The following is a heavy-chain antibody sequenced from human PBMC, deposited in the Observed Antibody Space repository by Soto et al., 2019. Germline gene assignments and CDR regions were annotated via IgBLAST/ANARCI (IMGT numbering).Heavy chain of an antibody. Sequence: QVQLVQSGAEVQKPGASVKVSCKASGYTFTSYDINWVRQATGQGLEWMGWMNPNSGNTGYAQKFQGRVTMTRNTSISTAYMELSSLRSEDTAVYYCVGRHYYDTDAFDIWGQGTMVTVSS. D-gene: IGHD3-22*01. CDR1: GYTFTSYD. V-gene: IGHV1-8*01. CDR3: VGRHYYDTDAFDI. CDR2: MNPNSGNT. J-gene: IGHJ3*02.